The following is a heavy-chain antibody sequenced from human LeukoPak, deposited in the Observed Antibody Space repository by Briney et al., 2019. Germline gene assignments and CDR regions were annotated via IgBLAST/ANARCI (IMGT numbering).Heavy chain of an antibody. D-gene: IGHD2-15*01. J-gene: IGHJ5*02. CDR3: ASDRTVVVVVAATQAHWFDP. CDR1: GDSISSSSYY. V-gene: IGHV4-39*07. CDR2: FSDSGST. Sequence: SETLSLTCTVSGDSISSSSYYWGWIRQPPGKGREWIGSFSDSGSTYYNPSLKSRVTISVDTSKKQFSLKLSSVTAADTDVYYCASDRTVVVVVAATQAHWFDPWGQGTLVTVSS.